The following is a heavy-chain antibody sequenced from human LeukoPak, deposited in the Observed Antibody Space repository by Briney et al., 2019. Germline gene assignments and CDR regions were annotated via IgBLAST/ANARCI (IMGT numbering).Heavy chain of an antibody. J-gene: IGHJ4*02. V-gene: IGHV5-51*01. CDR2: IYPGDSDT. CDR1: GYTFTNYW. Sequence: GESLKISCKGSGYTFTNYWIGWVRQMPGKGLEWMGIIYPGDSDTRYSPSFQGQVTISADTSISTAYLQWSSLKASDTAMYYCARQSTLTETTALGYWGQGTLVTVSS. CDR3: ARQSTLTETTALGY. D-gene: IGHD1-20*01.